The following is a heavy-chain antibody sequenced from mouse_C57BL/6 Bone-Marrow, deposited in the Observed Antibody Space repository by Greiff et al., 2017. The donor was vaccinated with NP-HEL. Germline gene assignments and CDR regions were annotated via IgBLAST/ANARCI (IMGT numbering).Heavy chain of an antibody. D-gene: IGHD2-4*01. Sequence: QVQLQQSGAELVRPGASVKLSCKASGYTFTDYYINWVKQRPGQGLEWIARIYPGSGNTYYNEKFKGKATLTADKSSSTAYMQLSSLTSEDSAVYYCARLRYYDYDRGDYWGQGTTLTVSS. J-gene: IGHJ2*01. CDR3: ARLRYYDYDRGDY. V-gene: IGHV1-76*01. CDR1: GYTFTDYY. CDR2: IYPGSGNT.